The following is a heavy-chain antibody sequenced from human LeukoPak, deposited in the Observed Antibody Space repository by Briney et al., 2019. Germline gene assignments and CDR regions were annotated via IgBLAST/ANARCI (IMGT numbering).Heavy chain of an antibody. CDR1: VFIASSSY. D-gene: IGHD3-22*01. Sequence: GGSLRLSCAASVFIASSSYMNWVRQAPGKGLEWVSVIYTGTSTYYADSVKGRFTISRDDSKNTVYLQMNSLRPEDRGVYYCTRDPQMTSGYGMDVWGQGTTVAVS. CDR2: IYTGTST. CDR3: TRDPQMTSGYGMDV. V-gene: IGHV3-66*02. J-gene: IGHJ6*02.